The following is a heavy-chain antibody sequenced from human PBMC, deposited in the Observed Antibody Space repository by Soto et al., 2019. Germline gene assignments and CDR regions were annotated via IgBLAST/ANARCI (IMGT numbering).Heavy chain of an antibody. V-gene: IGHV3-53*01. CDR3: ARDNKNWFDA. CDR2: IYSSGST. J-gene: IGHJ5*02. Sequence: PVVWRRRSWSPSAFSASSSYIRQVLHAAVKGLECVSVIYSSGSTYYADSVKGRFTISRDNSKNTLYLQMNSLRAEDTAVYYCARDNKNWFDAWGQGTLVTVSS. CDR1: AFSASSSY.